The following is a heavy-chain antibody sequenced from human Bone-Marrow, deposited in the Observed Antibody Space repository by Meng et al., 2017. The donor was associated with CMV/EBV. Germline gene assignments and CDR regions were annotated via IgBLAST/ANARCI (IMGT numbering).Heavy chain of an antibody. CDR1: GFTFSSYA. CDR2: ISGSGGST. D-gene: IGHD1-1*01. V-gene: IGHV3-23*01. Sequence: GESLKISCAASGFTFSSYAMSWVRQAPGKGLEWVSAISGSGGSTYYADSVKGRFTISRDDAKNSLYLQMTDLRPEDTAIYYCARMTTGGFDYWGQGALVTVSS. CDR3: ARMTTGGFDY. J-gene: IGHJ4*02.